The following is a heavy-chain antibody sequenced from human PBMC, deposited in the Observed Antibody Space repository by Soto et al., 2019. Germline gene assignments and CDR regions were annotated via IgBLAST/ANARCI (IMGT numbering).Heavy chain of an antibody. CDR3: ARDQSGYCRSDY. J-gene: IGHJ4*02. D-gene: IGHD3-3*01. CDR2: INGGGNT. Sequence: VRTLTDAGASCAGTFTRYALNWGHQAPGKGLEWVSAINGGGNTYYTDSVRGRFTISRDNSKNTMYLQMSSLRAEDTAVYYCARDQSGYCRSDYWGQGTQVTVSA. CDR1: AGTFTRYA. V-gene: IGHV3-23*01.